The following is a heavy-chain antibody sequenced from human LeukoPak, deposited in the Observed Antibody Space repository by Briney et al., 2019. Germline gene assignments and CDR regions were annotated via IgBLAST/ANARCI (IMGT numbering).Heavy chain of an antibody. V-gene: IGHV1-46*01. Sequence: ASVKVSCKASGYTFTSYYMHWVRQAPGQGLEWMGIINPSGGSTSYAQKFQGRVTMTRDTSTSTVYMELSSLRSEDTAVYYCASGTIDFGVVTINYYYYYGMNVWGQGTTVTVSS. CDR2: INPSGGST. CDR3: ASGTIDFGVVTINYYYYYGMNV. D-gene: IGHD3-3*01. CDR1: GYTFTSYY. J-gene: IGHJ6*02.